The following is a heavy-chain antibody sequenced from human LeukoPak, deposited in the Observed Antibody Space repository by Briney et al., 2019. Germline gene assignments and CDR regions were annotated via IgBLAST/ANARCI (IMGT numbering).Heavy chain of an antibody. CDR2: ISYDGSKK. D-gene: IGHD6-6*01. CDR1: GFTFSSYA. J-gene: IGHJ1*01. Sequence: GGSLRLSCAASGFTFSSYAMHWVRQAPGKGLEWVGLISYDGSKKYYVDSVKGRFTISRDNSKNTLYLQMNSLRAEDTAVYYCARGEYSRSSAYFQHWGQGTLVTVSS. V-gene: IGHV3-30-3*01. CDR3: ARGEYSRSSAYFQH.